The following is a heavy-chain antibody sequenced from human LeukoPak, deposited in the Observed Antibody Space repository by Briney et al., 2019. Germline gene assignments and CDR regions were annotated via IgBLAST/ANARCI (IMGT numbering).Heavy chain of an antibody. CDR1: GFTFSSSW. D-gene: IGHD3-3*01. Sequence: GGSLRLSCAASGFTFSSSWMTWVRQAPGKGLEWAAFKQTDGSTTFYADSVKGRFTISRDNSKNTLFLQMNSLGTDDTAVYYCGREQSGSYVYAFDPWGQGTLVTVSS. CDR3: GREQSGSYVYAFDP. J-gene: IGHJ5*02. CDR2: KQTDGSTT. V-gene: IGHV3-30*02.